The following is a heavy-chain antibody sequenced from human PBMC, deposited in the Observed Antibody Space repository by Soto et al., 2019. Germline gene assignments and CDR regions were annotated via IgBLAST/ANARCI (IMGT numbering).Heavy chain of an antibody. CDR1: GFSLSTSGMC. V-gene: IGHV2-70*01. D-gene: IGHD3-22*01. CDR3: ARILLYSDSQPPYFDY. CDR2: IDWDDDK. J-gene: IGHJ4*02. Sequence: SGPTLVNPTQTLTLTCTFSGFSLSTSGMCVSWIRQPPGKALEWLALIDWDDDKYYSTSLKTRLTISKDTSKNQVVLTMSTMDAVDTAVYYCARILLYSDSQPPYFDYWGQGTLVTVSS.